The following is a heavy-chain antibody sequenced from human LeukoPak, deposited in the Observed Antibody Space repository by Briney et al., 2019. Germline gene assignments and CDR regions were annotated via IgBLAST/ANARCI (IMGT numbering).Heavy chain of an antibody. CDR2: ISGSGGST. J-gene: IGHJ4*02. CDR3: AQDRLIAVAGTCFVS. Sequence: PGGSLRLSCAASGFTFSSYAMSWVRQAPGKGLEWVSAISGSGGSTYYADSVKGRFTISRDNSKNTLYLQMNSLRAEDTAVYYCAQDRLIAVAGTCFVSWGEGTLVTVSS. D-gene: IGHD6-19*01. V-gene: IGHV3-23*01. CDR1: GFTFSSYA.